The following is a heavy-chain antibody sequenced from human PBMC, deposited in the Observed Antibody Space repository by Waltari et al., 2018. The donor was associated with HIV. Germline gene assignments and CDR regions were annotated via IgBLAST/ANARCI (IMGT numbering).Heavy chain of an antibody. CDR1: GFTFSSYA. V-gene: IGHV3-30-3*01. D-gene: IGHD2-2*01. Sequence: QVQLVESGGGVVQPGRSLRLSCAASGFTFSSYAMPWVRQDPGKGVEGVEVISYDGSNKYYADSGKGRFTISRDNSKNTLYLQMNSLRAEDTAVYYCAREGCSSTSCYAYYYYGMDVWGQGTTVTVSS. CDR3: AREGCSSTSCYAYYYYGMDV. J-gene: IGHJ6*02. CDR2: ISYDGSNK.